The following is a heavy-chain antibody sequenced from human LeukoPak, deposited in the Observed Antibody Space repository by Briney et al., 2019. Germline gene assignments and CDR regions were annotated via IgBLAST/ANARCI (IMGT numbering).Heavy chain of an antibody. D-gene: IGHD3-10*01. CDR3: ARAGAERYYYYYGMDV. J-gene: IGHJ6*02. Sequence: SVKVSCKASGGTFSSYAISWVRQAPGQGLEWMGRIIPIFGIANYAQKFQGRVTITADKSTSTAYMELSSLRSEDTAVYYYARAGAERYYYYYGMDVWGQGTTVTVSS. CDR1: GGTFSSYA. V-gene: IGHV1-69*04. CDR2: IIPIFGIA.